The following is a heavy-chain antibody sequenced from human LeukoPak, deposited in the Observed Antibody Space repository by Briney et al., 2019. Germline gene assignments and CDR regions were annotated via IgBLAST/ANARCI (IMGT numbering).Heavy chain of an antibody. CDR2: INSDGSST. D-gene: IGHD2-21*01. CDR3: ARDGVEFYNWFDP. J-gene: IGHJ5*02. CDR1: GFSFSNYW. Sequence: GGSLRLSCAGSGFSFSNYWMQWVRQAPGKGLVWGSRINSDGSSTTYADSGKGRFTMSRDNAKNSLYLHMNSLRADDTAVYYCARDGVEFYNWFDPWGQGTLVTVSS. V-gene: IGHV3-74*01.